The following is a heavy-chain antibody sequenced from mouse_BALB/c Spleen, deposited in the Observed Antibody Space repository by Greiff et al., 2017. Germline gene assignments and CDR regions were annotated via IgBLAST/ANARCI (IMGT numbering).Heavy chain of an antibody. D-gene: IGHD2-4*01. CDR3: VRGDYDDAY. Sequence: QVQLQQSGAELAKPGASVKMSCKASGYTFTSYWMHWVKQRPGQGLEWIGYINPSTGYTEYNQKFKDKATLTADKSASTAYMQLSSLTSEDSAVYYCVRGDYDDAYWGQGTSVTVSS. J-gene: IGHJ4*01. CDR1: GYTFTSYW. V-gene: IGHV1-7*01. CDR2: INPSTGYT.